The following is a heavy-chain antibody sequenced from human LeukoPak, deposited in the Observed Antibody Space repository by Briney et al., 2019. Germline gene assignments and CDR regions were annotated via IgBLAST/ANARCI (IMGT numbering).Heavy chain of an antibody. J-gene: IGHJ4*02. D-gene: IGHD6-13*01. CDR2: IYYSGST. CDR3: ARVSEQQLVYFDY. CDR1: GGSISSGDYY. Sequence: SETLSLTCTVSGGSISSGDYYWSWIRQPPGKGLEWIGYIYYSGSTYYSPSLKSRVTISVDTSKNQFSLKLSSVTAADTAVYYCARVSEQQLVYFDYWGQGTLVTVSS. V-gene: IGHV4-30-4*08.